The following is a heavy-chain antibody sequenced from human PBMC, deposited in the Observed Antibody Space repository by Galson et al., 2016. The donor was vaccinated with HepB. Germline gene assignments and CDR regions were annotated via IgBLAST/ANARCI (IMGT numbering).Heavy chain of an antibody. V-gene: IGHV3-48*02. D-gene: IGHD3/OR15-3a*01. J-gene: IGHJ4*02. Sequence: SLRLSCAASGFTFSPSSMNWVRQAPGKGLEWLSYISGTTHTFVSYADSIRGRFTLSRDNAKNSLYLHLNSLRDEDTAVYYCARDFSWTFENWGQGTLVTVSS. CDR1: GFTFSPSS. CDR2: ISGTTHTFV. CDR3: ARDFSWTFEN.